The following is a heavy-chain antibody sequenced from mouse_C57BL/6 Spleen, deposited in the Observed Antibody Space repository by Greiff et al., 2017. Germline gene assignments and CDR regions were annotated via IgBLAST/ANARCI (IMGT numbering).Heavy chain of an antibody. V-gene: IGHV5-17*01. CDR3: APLYYDYDPFAY. CDR2: ISSGSSTI. D-gene: IGHD2-4*01. Sequence: EVKLVESGGGLVKPGGSLKLSCAASGFTFSDYGMHWVRQAPEKGLEWVAYISSGSSTIYYADTVKGRFTISRDNAKNTLFLQMTSLRSEDTAMYYCAPLYYDYDPFAYWGQGTLVTVSA. J-gene: IGHJ3*01. CDR1: GFTFSDYG.